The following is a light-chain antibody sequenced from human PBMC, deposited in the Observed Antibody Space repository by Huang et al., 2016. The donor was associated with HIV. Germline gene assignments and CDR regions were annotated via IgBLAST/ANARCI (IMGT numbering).Light chain of an antibody. CDR3: QQYNNWPSTWT. V-gene: IGKV3-15*01. CDR2: GAS. Sequence: DIVMTQSPAILSVSPGERATLSCRASRSITTNLALYQHKPGQAPRRLVYGASTRATDIPGRFSGSGSGTEFTLTISSLQSEDLAVYYCQQYNNWPSTWTFGQGTNVEIK. CDR1: RSITTN. J-gene: IGKJ1*01.